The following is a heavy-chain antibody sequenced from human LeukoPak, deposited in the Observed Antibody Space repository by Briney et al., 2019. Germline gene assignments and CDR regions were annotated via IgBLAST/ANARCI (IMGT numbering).Heavy chain of an antibody. CDR3: ARGHSGTSDRLDP. J-gene: IGHJ5*02. D-gene: IGHD1-26*01. V-gene: IGHV3-72*01. Sequence: PAGSLRLSCAASGFTFSDHYMDWVRQAPGKGLEWVGRIRNRVDSYTTEYAASVKGRFSISRDDSKNSLYLQMNSLKIEDTAVYFCARGHSGTSDRLDPWGQGTLVTVSS. CDR1: GFTFSDHY. CDR2: IRNRVDSYTT.